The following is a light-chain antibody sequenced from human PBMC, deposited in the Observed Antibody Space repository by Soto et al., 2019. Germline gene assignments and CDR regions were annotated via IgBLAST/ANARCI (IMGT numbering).Light chain of an antibody. CDR3: QQYGTSPLT. Sequence: IVLTQSPGTLSLSPGESATLSCRDSQTVSSRFLAWYQQKPGQAPRLLIYGALSRATGIPDRFSGSGSGTDFTLTISRLEPEDFALYYCQQYGTSPLTFGGGTKVDIK. J-gene: IGKJ4*01. CDR2: GAL. CDR1: QTVSSRF. V-gene: IGKV3-20*01.